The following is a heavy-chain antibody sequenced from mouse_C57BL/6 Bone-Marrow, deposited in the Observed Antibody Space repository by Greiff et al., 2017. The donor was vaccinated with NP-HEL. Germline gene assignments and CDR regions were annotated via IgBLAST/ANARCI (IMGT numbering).Heavy chain of an antibody. Sequence: VQLQQSGPELVKPGASVKISCKASGYAFSSSWMNWVKQRPGKGLEWIGRIYPGDGDTNYNGKFKGKATLTADKSSSTAYMQLSCLTSEDSAVYFCARVDWDRYYFDYWGQGTTLTVSS. V-gene: IGHV1-82*01. CDR3: ARVDWDRYYFDY. CDR1: GYAFSSSW. J-gene: IGHJ2*01. CDR2: IYPGDGDT. D-gene: IGHD4-1*01.